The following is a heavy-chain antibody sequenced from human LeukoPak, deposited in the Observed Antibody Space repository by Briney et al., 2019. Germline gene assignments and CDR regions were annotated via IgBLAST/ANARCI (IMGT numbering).Heavy chain of an antibody. CDR1: GGSISSGGYY. J-gene: IGHJ4*02. Sequence: SETPSLTCTVSGGSISSGGYYWSWIRQHPGKGLEWIGYIYYSGSTYYNPSLKSRVTISVDTSKNQFSLKLSSVTAADTAVYYCARSSSGWYHPYYFDYWGQGTLVTVSS. CDR3: ARSSSGWYHPYYFDY. V-gene: IGHV4-31*03. CDR2: IYYSGST. D-gene: IGHD6-19*01.